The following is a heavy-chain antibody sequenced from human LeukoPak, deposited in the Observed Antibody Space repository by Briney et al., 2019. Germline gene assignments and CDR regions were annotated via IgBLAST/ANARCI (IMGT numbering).Heavy chain of an antibody. Sequence: SETLSLTCTVSSGSIRTSYCSWIRQPPGKGLVWIGYIYYSGSTNYNPSLKSRVTISVDTSRNQFSLKLSSVTAADTAVYYCARAPNPDFFDDWGQRTLVTVSS. CDR2: IYYSGST. D-gene: IGHD2-8*01. J-gene: IGHJ4*02. V-gene: IGHV4-59*01. CDR1: SGSIRTSY. CDR3: ARAPNPDFFDD.